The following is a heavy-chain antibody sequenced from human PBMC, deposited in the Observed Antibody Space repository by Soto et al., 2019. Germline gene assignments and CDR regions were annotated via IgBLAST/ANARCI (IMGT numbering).Heavy chain of an antibody. D-gene: IGHD6-19*01. CDR1: GFTFSSYG. CDR3: AREPRAVAGQGAYYYYYYMDV. CDR2: IWYDGSNK. Sequence: QVQLVESGGGVVQPGRSLRLSCAASGFTFSSYGMHWVRQAPGKGLEWVAVIWYDGSNKYYADSVKGRFTISRDNSKNTMYLQMNSLRAEDTAVYYCAREPRAVAGQGAYYYYYYMDVWGKGTTVTVSS. J-gene: IGHJ6*03. V-gene: IGHV3-33*01.